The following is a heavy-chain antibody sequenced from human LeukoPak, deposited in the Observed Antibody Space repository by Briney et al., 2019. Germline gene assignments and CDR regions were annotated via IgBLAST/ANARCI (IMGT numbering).Heavy chain of an antibody. V-gene: IGHV4-59*08. CDR3: ARHGTGRKAFDI. J-gene: IGHJ3*02. Sequence: SETLSLTCTVSAASISSSYWSWIRQPPGKGLEWIGQIHYSGSTIYNPSLKSRVSMSVDTSKTQFSLKLSSVPAADTAVYYCARHGTGRKAFDIWGQGTVATVSS. D-gene: IGHD1-14*01. CDR2: IHYSGST. CDR1: AASISSSY.